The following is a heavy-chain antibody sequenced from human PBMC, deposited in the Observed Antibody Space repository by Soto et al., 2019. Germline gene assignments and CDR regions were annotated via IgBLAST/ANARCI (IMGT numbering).Heavy chain of an antibody. CDR3: ARAVAVADITYYGMEV. CDR2: IYYGGST. J-gene: IGHJ6*04. D-gene: IGHD6-19*01. CDR1: GGSISSDDYY. V-gene: IGHV4-30-4*01. Sequence: SETLSLTCSVSGGSISSDDYYWSWIRQPPGKGLEWIGYIYYGGSTYYNPSLKSRVTISVDTSKNQFSLKMSSVTAADTAVYYCARAVAVADITYYGMEVWGKGTTVTVSS.